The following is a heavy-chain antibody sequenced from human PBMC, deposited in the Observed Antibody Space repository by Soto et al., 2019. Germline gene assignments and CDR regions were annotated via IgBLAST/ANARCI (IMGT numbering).Heavy chain of an antibody. J-gene: IGHJ4*02. D-gene: IGHD3-22*01. Sequence: ASVKVSCKTSGYTFTAHGLAWLRQAPGQRPEWMGWVSTNDDRTNYAQKFQGRVTMTTDRSTTTTSMELRSLRGDDTAVYYCARELNTESSAYYSFAFWGQGTLVTVSS. CDR2: VSTNDDRT. V-gene: IGHV1-18*01. CDR1: GYTFTAHG. CDR3: ARELNTESSAYYSFAF.